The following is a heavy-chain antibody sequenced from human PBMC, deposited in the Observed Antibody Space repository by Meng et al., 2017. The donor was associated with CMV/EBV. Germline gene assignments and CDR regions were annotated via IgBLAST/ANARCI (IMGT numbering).Heavy chain of an antibody. D-gene: IGHD6-13*01. CDR2: IYYSGST. V-gene: IGHV4-59*01. CDR1: GGSISSYY. Sequence: SETLSLTCTVSGGSISSYYWSWIRQPPGKGLEWIAYIYYSGSTNYNPSLKSRVTISVDTSKNQFSLKLSSVTAADTAVYYCARDQGYSSSWYYFDYWGQGTLVTVSS. CDR3: ARDQGYSSSWYYFDY. J-gene: IGHJ4*02.